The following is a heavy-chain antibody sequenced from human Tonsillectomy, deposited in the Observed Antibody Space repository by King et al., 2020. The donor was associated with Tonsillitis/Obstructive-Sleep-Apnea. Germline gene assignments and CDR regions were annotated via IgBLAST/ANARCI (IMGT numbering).Heavy chain of an antibody. CDR1: GGSISSYY. CDR3: ARQDYDFWSGYWAHNWFDP. J-gene: IGHJ5*02. V-gene: IGHV4-59*08. D-gene: IGHD3-3*01. CDR2: IYYSGST. Sequence: QLQESGPGLVKPSETLSLTCTVSGGSISSYYWSWIRQPPGKGLEWIGYIYYSGSTNYNPSLKSRVTISVDTSKNQFSLKLSPVTTADTAVYYCARQDYDFWSGYWAHNWFDPWGQGTLVTVSS.